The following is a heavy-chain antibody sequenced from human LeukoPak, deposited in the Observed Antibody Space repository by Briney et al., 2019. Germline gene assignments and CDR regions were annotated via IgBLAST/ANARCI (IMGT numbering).Heavy chain of an antibody. CDR1: GGSISSYY. CDR2: IYYSGST. V-gene: IGHV4-59*01. CDR3: ARADDSSGYYYAFDT. D-gene: IGHD3-22*01. J-gene: IGHJ3*02. Sequence: SETLSLTCTVSGGSISSYYWSWIRQPPGKGLEWIGYIYYSGSTNYNPSLKSRVTISVDTSKNQFSLKLSSVTAADTAVYYCARADDSSGYYYAFDTWGQGTMVTVSS.